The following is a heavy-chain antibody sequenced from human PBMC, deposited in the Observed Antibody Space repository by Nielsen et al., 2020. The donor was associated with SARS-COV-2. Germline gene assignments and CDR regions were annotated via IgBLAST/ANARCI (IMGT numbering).Heavy chain of an antibody. D-gene: IGHD4-17*01. Sequence: GGSLRLSCAASGFTFSSYAMHWVRQAPGKGLEWVAVISYDGSNKYYADSVKGRFTISRDNSKNTLYLQMNSLRAEDTAVYYCARDRYDYGDYADYYYYGMDVRGQGTTVTVSS. CDR2: ISYDGSNK. J-gene: IGHJ6*02. V-gene: IGHV3-30-3*01. CDR1: GFTFSSYA. CDR3: ARDRYDYGDYADYYYYGMDV.